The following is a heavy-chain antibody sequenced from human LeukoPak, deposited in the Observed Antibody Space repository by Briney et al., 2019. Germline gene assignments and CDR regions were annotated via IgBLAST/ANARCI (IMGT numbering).Heavy chain of an antibody. V-gene: IGHV3-7*05. J-gene: IGHJ6*02. CDR3: ARLGYPSGMDV. Sequence: GGSLRLSCAASGFTFSSYWMGWVRQAPGKGLEWVANIMQDGSEKYYVDSVKGRFTISRDNAKNSLYLQMNSLRAEDTAVYYCARLGYPSGMDVWGQGTTATVSS. D-gene: IGHD2-15*01. CDR2: IMQDGSEK. CDR1: GFTFSSYW.